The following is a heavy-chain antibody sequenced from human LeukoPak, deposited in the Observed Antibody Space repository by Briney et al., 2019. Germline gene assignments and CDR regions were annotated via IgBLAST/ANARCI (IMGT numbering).Heavy chain of an antibody. Sequence: GGSLRLSCAASGFTFSNYPMSWVRQAPGTGLEWVSAINSAGATYYADSVRGRFTISRDNSKSTLYLQMSSLGVEDTAIYYCAKRETSLKYYFDYWGQGTLVTVSS. CDR3: AKRETSLKYYFDY. CDR2: INSAGAT. V-gene: IGHV3-23*01. CDR1: GFTFSNYP. J-gene: IGHJ4*02.